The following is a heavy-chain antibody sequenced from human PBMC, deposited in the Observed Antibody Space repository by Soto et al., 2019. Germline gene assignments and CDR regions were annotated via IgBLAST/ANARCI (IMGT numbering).Heavy chain of an antibody. CDR3: AGGTGMEDNYYYSALDI. CDR1: GYTFSTYA. CDR2: VNGGTGQT. J-gene: IGHJ6*01. V-gene: IGHV1-3*01. D-gene: IGHD1-1*01. Sequence: AVKVSCKASGYTFSTYAMHSVRLSLGQSLEWMGGVNGGTGQTKYSQRFQDRVTIARDASASTDYMELSSLRSEDTAVYYCAGGTGMEDNYYYSALDIWGPGTTVTESS.